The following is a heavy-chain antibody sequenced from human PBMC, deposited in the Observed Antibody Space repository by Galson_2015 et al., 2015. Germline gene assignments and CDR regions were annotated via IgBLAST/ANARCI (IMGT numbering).Heavy chain of an antibody. CDR2: IYHSGTT. J-gene: IGHJ4*02. CDR1: GDSITDINW. CDR3: ARASHPKDIVVLPAAIDY. Sequence: ETLSLTCALSGDSITDINWWTWVRQPPGKGLEWIGEIYHSGTTHYNPSLRSRVTISVDKSKNQFSLKLSSVTAADTAVYYCARASHPKDIVVLPAAIDYWGQGTLVTVSS. D-gene: IGHD2-2*01. V-gene: IGHV4-4*02.